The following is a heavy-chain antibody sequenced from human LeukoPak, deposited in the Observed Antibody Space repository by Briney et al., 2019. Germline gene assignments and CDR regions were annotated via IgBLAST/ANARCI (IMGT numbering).Heavy chain of an antibody. CDR3: ARVYDTSGYYGGDFDY. Sequence: GGSLRLSCAASGFTFSSFWMTWARHAPGKGLEWVAHIEQGGSEKYYVDSVKGRFTISRDNAKNSLYLQMNSLRAEDTAVYYCARVYDTSGYYGGDFDYWGQGTLVTVSS. D-gene: IGHD3-22*01. CDR1: GFTFSSFW. CDR2: IEQGGSEK. J-gene: IGHJ4*02. V-gene: IGHV3-7*04.